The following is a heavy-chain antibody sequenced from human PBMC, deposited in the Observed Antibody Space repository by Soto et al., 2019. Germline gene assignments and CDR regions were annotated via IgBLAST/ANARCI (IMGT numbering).Heavy chain of an antibody. CDR3: AWGLMQWLVPSVDPLYYFDY. J-gene: IGHJ4*02. V-gene: IGHV1-69*13. CDR2: IIPIFGTA. D-gene: IGHD6-19*01. CDR1: GGTFSSYA. Sequence: GAAVKVSCKASGGTFSSYAISWVRQAPGQGLEWMGGIIPIFGTANYAQKFQGRVTITADESTSTAYMELSSLRSEDTAVYYCAWGLMQWLVPSVDPLYYFDYWGQGTLVTVSS.